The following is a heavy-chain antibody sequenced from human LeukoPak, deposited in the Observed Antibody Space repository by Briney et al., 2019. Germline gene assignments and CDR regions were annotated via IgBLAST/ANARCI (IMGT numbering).Heavy chain of an antibody. CDR3: ARERYSSSVYYYYYMDV. V-gene: IGHV1-69*01. CDR1: GGTFSSYA. CDR2: IIPIFGTA. Sequence: SVKVSCKASGGTFSSYAISWVRQAPGQGLEWMGGIIPIFGTANYAQKFQGRVTITADESTSTAYMELSSLRSEDTAVYYCARERYSSSVYYYYYMDVWGKGTTVTVSS. J-gene: IGHJ6*03. D-gene: IGHD6-6*01.